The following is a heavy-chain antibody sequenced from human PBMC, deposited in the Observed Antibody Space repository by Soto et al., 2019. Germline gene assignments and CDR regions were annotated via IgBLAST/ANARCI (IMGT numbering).Heavy chain of an antibody. CDR1: GFTFSSYS. J-gene: IGHJ6*02. V-gene: IGHV3-48*02. CDR2: ISSSSSTI. Sequence: EVQLVESGGGLVQPGGSLRLSCAASGFTFSSYSMNWVRQAPGKGLEWVSYISSSSSTIYYADSVKGRFTISRDNAKNSRYLQMNSRRDEDTAVYYCARAPVEISFYYYYYGMDVWGQGTTVTVSS. CDR3: ARAPVEISFYYYYYGMDV.